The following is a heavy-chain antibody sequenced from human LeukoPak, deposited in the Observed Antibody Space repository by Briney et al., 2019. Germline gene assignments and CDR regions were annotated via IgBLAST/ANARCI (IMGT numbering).Heavy chain of an antibody. CDR3: AKDFYGSGRVGYFDY. V-gene: IGHV3-21*04. J-gene: IGHJ4*02. CDR1: GFTFSRYS. D-gene: IGHD3-10*01. Sequence: GGSLRLSCAASGFTFSRYSMNWVRQAPGKGLEWVSSISSSSSYIYYADSVKGRFTISRDNSKNTLYLQMNSLRAEDTAVYYCAKDFYGSGRVGYFDYWGQGTLVTVSS. CDR2: ISSSSSYI.